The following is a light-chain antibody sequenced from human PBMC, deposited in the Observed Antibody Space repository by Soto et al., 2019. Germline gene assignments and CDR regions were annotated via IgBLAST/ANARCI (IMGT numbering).Light chain of an antibody. CDR1: QSISSW. CDR3: QQYNSYSLVT. CDR2: DAS. V-gene: IGKV1-5*01. Sequence: DIQMTQSPSTLSASVGDRVTITCRASQSISSWLAWYQQKAGKAPKLLIYDASSLESGVPSRFSGSGSGTEFTLTISSLQPDDFATHYCQQYNSYSLVTFGQGTKLEIK. J-gene: IGKJ2*01.